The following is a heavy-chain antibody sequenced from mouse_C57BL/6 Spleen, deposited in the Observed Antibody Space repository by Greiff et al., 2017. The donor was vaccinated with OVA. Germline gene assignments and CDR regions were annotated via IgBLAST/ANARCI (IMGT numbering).Heavy chain of an antibody. CDR2: ISSGSSTI. CDR1: GFTFSDYG. CDR3: ASGYDYDGRYFDV. V-gene: IGHV5-17*01. D-gene: IGHD2-4*01. Sequence: EVMLVESGGGLVKPGGSLKLSCAASGFTFSDYGMHWVRQAPEKGLAWVAYISSGSSTIYYADTVKGRFTISRDNAKNTLFLQMTSLRSEDTAMYYCASGYDYDGRYFDVWGTGTTVTVSS. J-gene: IGHJ1*03.